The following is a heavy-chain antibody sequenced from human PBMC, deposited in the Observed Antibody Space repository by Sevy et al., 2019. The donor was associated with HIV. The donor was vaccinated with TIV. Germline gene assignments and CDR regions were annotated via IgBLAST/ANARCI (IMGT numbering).Heavy chain of an antibody. CDR3: ARGYCSGGSCYRYLFNFDY. D-gene: IGHD2-15*01. V-gene: IGHV1-69*13. CDR2: IIPILGTA. Sequence: ASVKVSCKASGGTFSSYAISWVRQAPGQGLEWMGGIIPILGTANYAQKFQGRVTITADESTSTAYMELSSLRSEDTAVYYCARGYCSGGSCYRYLFNFDYWGQGTLVTVSS. CDR1: GGTFSSYA. J-gene: IGHJ4*02.